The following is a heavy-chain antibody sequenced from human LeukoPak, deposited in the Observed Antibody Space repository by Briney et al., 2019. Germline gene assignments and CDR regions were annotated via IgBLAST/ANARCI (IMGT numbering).Heavy chain of an antibody. CDR2: INPNSGGT. V-gene: IGHV1-2*02. CDR1: GYTFTGYY. CDR3: ALKQSSYNNYEGAFDI. D-gene: IGHD4-11*01. Sequence: GASVKVSCKASGYTFTGYYIHWVRQAPGQGLEWMGWINPNSGGTYYTQNFQGRVTMTRDTSINTTYMELSRLRSDDTAVYFCALKQSSYNNYEGAFDIWGQGTMVTVSS. J-gene: IGHJ3*02.